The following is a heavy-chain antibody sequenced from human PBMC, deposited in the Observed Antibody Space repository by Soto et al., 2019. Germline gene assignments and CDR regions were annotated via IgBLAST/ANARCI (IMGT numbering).Heavy chain of an antibody. CDR3: ASGGYCSSTSCPYYYYYYMDV. CDR2: IIPILGIA. D-gene: IGHD2-2*01. V-gene: IGHV1-69*02. J-gene: IGHJ6*03. CDR1: GGTFSSYT. Sequence: GASVKVSCKASGGTFSSYTISWVRQAPGQGLEWMGRIIPILGIANYAQKFQGRVTITADKSTSTAYMELSSLRSEDTAVYYCASGGYCSSTSCPYYYYYYMDVWGKGTTVTVSS.